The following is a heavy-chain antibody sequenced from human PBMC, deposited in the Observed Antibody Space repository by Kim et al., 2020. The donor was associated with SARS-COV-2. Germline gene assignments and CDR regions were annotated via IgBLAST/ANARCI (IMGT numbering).Heavy chain of an antibody. J-gene: IGHJ6*02. CDR3: TTDSAAAGTWGGYYYYYGMDV. CDR2: IKSKTDGGTT. CDR1: GFTFSNAW. D-gene: IGHD6-13*01. V-gene: IGHV3-15*01. Sequence: GGSLRLSCAASGFTFSNAWMSWVRQAPGKGLEWVGRIKSKTDGGTTDYAAPVKGRFTISRDDSKNTLYLQMNSLKTEDTAVYYCTTDSAAAGTWGGYYYYYGMDVWGQGTTVTVSS.